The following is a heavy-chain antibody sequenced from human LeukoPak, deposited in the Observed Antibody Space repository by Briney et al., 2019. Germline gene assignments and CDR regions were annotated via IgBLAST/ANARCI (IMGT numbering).Heavy chain of an antibody. CDR2: ISSSSSYI. CDR1: GFTFSSYS. V-gene: IGHV3-21*01. CDR3: ARGGHYYGSGSYYNGAFDI. Sequence: GGSLRLSCAASGFTFSSYSMNWVRQAPGKGLEWVSSISSSSSYIYYADSVKGRFTISRDNAKNSLYLQMNSLRAEDTAVYYCARGGHYYGSGSYYNGAFDIWGQGTMVTVSS. J-gene: IGHJ3*02. D-gene: IGHD3-10*01.